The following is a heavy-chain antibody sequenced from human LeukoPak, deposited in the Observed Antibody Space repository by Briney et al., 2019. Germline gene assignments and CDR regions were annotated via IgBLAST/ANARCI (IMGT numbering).Heavy chain of an antibody. J-gene: IGHJ4*02. CDR2: ISSSSSYI. CDR3: AREGRYFDWLPTDFMIDY. D-gene: IGHD3-9*01. CDR1: GFTFSSYS. Sequence: GGSLRLSCAASGFTFSSYSMNWVRQAPGKGLEWVSSISSSSSYIYYADSVKGRFTISRDNAKNSLYLQMNSLRAEDTAVYYCAREGRYFDWLPTDFMIDYWGQGTLVTVSS. V-gene: IGHV3-21*04.